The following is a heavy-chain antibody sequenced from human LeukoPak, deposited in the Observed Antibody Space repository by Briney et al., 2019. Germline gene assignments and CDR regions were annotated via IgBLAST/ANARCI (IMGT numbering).Heavy chain of an antibody. CDR3: ARDRIQLWSHDY. CDR1: GFTFTSYA. CDR2: MSTSGGGT. Sequence: PGGSLRLSCVASGFTFTSYAMNWVRQAPGKGLEWVSSMSTSGGGTYYADSVKGRFTISRDNAKNSLYLQMNSLRAEDTAVYYCARDRIQLWSHDYWGQGTLVTVSS. D-gene: IGHD5-18*01. J-gene: IGHJ4*02. V-gene: IGHV3-23*01.